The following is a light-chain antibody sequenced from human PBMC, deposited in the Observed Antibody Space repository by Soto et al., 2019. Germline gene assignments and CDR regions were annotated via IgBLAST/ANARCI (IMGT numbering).Light chain of an antibody. J-gene: IGKJ1*01. Sequence: AIRMTQSPSSLSASTGDRVTITCLASQGISSYLAWYQQKPGKAPKLLIYAASTLQSGVPSRFSGSGSGTDFTLTISCLQSEDFATYYCQQYYSYPHTFGQGTKVDIK. CDR2: AAS. CDR3: QQYYSYPHT. V-gene: IGKV1-8*01. CDR1: QGISSY.